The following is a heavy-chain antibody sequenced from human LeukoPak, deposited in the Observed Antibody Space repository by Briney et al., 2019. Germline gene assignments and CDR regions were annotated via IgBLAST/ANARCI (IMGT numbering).Heavy chain of an antibody. D-gene: IGHD3-3*01. Sequence: SQTLSLTCSVSGGSISSGEYYWSWIRQPPGKGLEWIGYIYYSGSTYYNPSLKSRVTISVDTSKNQFSLKLSSVTAADTAVYYCARDVRFLIPFDIWGQGTMVTVSS. CDR2: IYYSGST. CDR3: ARDVRFLIPFDI. J-gene: IGHJ3*02. V-gene: IGHV4-30-4*08. CDR1: GGSISSGEYY.